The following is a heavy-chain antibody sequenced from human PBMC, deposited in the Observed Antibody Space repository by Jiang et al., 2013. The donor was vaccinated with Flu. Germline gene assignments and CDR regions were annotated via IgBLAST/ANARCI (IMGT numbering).Heavy chain of an antibody. CDR3: ATVKGLYSSSWAGGFDY. CDR1: GYSFTSYW. J-gene: IGHJ4*02. D-gene: IGHD6-6*01. CDR2: IYPGDSDT. Sequence: CKGSGYSFTSYWIGWVRQMPGKGLEWMGIIYPGDSDTRYSPSFQGQVTISADKSISTAYLQWSSLKASDTAMYYCATVKGLYSSSWAGGFDYWGQGTLVTVSS. V-gene: IGHV5-51*01.